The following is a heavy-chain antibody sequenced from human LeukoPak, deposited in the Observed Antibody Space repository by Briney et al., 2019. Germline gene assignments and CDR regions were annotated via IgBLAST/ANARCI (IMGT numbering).Heavy chain of an antibody. D-gene: IGHD3-16*02. CDR3: ARYVVIPSHFDY. CDR2: INHSGST. CDR1: GGSFSGYY. Sequence: PSETLSLTCAVYGGSFSGYYWSWIRQPPGKGLEWIGEINHSGSTNYNPSLKSRVTISVDTSKNQFSLKLSSVTAADTAVYYCARYVVIPSHFDYWGQGTLVTVSS. V-gene: IGHV4-34*01. J-gene: IGHJ4*02.